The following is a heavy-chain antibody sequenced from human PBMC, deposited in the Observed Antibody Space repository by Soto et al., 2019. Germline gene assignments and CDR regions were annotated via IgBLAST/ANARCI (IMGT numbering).Heavy chain of an antibody. CDR3: FGVLAATLDY. CDR2: LYFRGST. D-gene: IGHD3-16*01. J-gene: IGHJ4*02. V-gene: IGHV4-39*01. CDR1: VGSISSSSYH. Sequence: SETLSLTCSVSVGSISSSSYHWGWIRQPPGKGLEWIGTLYFRGSTDYNPSFKSRVTISADTSKDQVSLKLTSVTAADTAVYFCFGVLAATLDYWGQGTLVTVSS.